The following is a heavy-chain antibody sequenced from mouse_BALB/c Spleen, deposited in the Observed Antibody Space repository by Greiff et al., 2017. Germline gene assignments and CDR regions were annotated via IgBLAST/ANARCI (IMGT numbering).Heavy chain of an antibody. CDR3: ARDRTGTDWYFDV. Sequence: EVQRVESGGGLVKPGGSLKLSCAASGFTFSDYYMYWVRQTPEKRLEWVATISDGGSYTYYPDSVKGRFTISRDNAKNNLYLQMSSLKSEDTAMYYCARDRTGTDWYFDVWGGGTTVTVSS. J-gene: IGHJ1*01. D-gene: IGHD4-1*01. CDR1: GFTFSDYY. V-gene: IGHV5-4*02. CDR2: ISDGGSYT.